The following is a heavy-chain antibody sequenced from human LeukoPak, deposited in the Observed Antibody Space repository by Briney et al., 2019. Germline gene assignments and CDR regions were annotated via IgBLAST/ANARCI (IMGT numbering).Heavy chain of an antibody. V-gene: IGHV4-39*07. CDR1: GGSISSSSYY. Sequence: SETLSLTCTVSGGSISSSSYYWGWIRQPPGKGLEWIGSIYHSGSTYYNPSLKSRVTISVDTSKNQFSLKLSSVTAADTAVYYCARGEYYDILTGLVFDYWGQGTLVTVSS. CDR3: ARGEYYDILTGLVFDY. CDR2: IYHSGST. D-gene: IGHD3-9*01. J-gene: IGHJ4*02.